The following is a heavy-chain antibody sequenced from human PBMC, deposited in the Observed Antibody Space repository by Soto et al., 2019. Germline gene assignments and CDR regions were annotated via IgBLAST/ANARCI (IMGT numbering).Heavy chain of an antibody. J-gene: IGHJ4*02. CDR2: ISSDGSST. D-gene: IGHD6-19*01. CDR1: GFTFSSYA. Sequence: PGGSLRLSCAASGFTFSSYAMNWVRQAPGKGLVWVSPISSDGSSTSYADSVKGRFTISRDNAKNTLYLQMNSLRAEDTAVYYCARALRRIAVAGRVPDYWGQGTLVTVSS. V-gene: IGHV3-74*01. CDR3: ARALRRIAVAGRVPDY.